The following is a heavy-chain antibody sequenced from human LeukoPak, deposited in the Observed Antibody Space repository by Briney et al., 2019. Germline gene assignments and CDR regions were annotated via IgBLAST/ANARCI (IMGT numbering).Heavy chain of an antibody. D-gene: IGHD2/OR15-2a*01. CDR3: ARSGLSRFGF. CDR1: GFTFISYA. J-gene: IGHJ4*02. CDR2: ISFHGTDT. Sequence: GGSLRLSCAASGFTFISYAIHWVRQAPGKGLEWVAVISFHGTDTFYADSVKGRFTISGDNSKNTLYLQMSSLRGDDTAVYYCARSGLSRFGFWGQGTLVTVSS. V-gene: IGHV3-30*04.